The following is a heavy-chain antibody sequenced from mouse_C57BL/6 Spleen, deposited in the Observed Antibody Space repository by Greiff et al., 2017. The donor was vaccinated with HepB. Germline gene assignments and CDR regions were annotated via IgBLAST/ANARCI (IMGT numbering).Heavy chain of an antibody. J-gene: IGHJ4*01. CDR2: ISSGGDYI. Sequence: EVQLQESGEGLVKPGGSLKLSCAASGFTFSSYAMSWVRQTPEKRLEWVAYISSGGDYIYYADTVKGRFTISRDNARNTLYLQMSSLKSEDTAMYYCTRVTTVVAPYYYAMDYWGQGTSVTVSS. V-gene: IGHV5-9-1*02. D-gene: IGHD1-1*01. CDR3: TRVTTVVAPYYYAMDY. CDR1: GFTFSSYA.